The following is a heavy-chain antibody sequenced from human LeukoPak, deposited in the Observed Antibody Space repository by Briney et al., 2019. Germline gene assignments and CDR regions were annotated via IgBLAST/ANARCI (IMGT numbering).Heavy chain of an antibody. D-gene: IGHD3-22*01. J-gene: IGHJ4*02. CDR3: ARAYTSYYYDSSGYHYYFDY. CDR2: IYHSGST. V-gene: IGHV4-38-2*01. Sequence: PSETLSLTCAVSGYSISSGYYRGWIRQPPGKGLEWIGSIYHSGSTCYNPSLKSRVTISVDTSKNQFSLKLSSVTAADTAVYYCARAYTSYYYDSSGYHYYFDYWGQGTLVTVSS. CDR1: GYSISSGYY.